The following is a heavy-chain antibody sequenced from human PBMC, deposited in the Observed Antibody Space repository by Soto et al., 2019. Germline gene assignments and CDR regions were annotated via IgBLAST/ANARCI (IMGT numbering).Heavy chain of an antibody. CDR2: IFSNDEK. CDR1: GFSLSNAGLG. D-gene: IGHD6-13*01. Sequence: QVTVKESGPVLVKPTETLTLTCTVSGFSLSNAGLGVSWIRQPPGKALEWLAHIFSNDEKSYSTSLKSRLTIAKDTSKSHVVITMTNMDPVDTATYYWASSYSTSWYWFDSWGQGTLVTVSS. V-gene: IGHV2-26*01. CDR3: ASSYSTSWYWFDS. J-gene: IGHJ5*01.